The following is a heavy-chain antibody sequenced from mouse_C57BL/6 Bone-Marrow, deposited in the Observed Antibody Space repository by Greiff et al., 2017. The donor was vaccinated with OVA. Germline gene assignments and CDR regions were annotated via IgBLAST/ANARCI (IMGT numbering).Heavy chain of an antibody. Sequence: EVQLVESGGGLVKPGGSLKLSCAASGFTFSSYAMSWVRQTPEKRLEWVATISDGGSYTYYPDNVKGRFPISRGNAKNNLYLQMSHLKYEDAAMYYCAGGRLCAMDGWGQGTSVTVSS. CDR1: GFTFSSYA. V-gene: IGHV5-4*01. CDR3: AGGRLCAMDG. J-gene: IGHJ4*01. D-gene: IGHD1-2*01. CDR2: ISDGGSYT.